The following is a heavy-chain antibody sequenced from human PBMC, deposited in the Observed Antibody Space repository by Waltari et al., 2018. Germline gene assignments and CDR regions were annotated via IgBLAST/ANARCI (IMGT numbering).Heavy chain of an antibody. CDR2: ISTGGSTI. CDR3: TPLDY. J-gene: IGHJ4*02. Sequence: EVQLIESGGALVQPGGSLRLSCAASGFVFSNFSMNWVRKALGKGVGWIAYISTGGSTIYYADAVKGRFTISRDNAKNSLYLQMNGLTDEDTAIYYCTPLDYWGRGALVTVSS. V-gene: IGHV3-48*02. CDR1: GFVFSNFS.